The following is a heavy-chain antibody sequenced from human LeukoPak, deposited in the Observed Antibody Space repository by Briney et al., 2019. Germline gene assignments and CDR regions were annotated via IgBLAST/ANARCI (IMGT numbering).Heavy chain of an antibody. CDR1: GFTFSSYG. CDR2: ISYDGSNK. J-gene: IGHJ4*02. V-gene: IGHV3-30*18. Sequence: PGGSLRLSCAASGFTFSSYGMHWVRQAPGKGLEWVAVISYDGSNKYYADSVKGRFTISRDNSKNTLYLQMNSLRAEDTAVCYCANTVDDSSGLDYWGQGTLVTVSS. D-gene: IGHD3-22*01. CDR3: ANTVDDSSGLDY.